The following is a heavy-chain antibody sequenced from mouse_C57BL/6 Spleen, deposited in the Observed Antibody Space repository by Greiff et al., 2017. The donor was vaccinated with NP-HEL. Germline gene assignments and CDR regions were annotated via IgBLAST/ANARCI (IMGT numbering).Heavy chain of an antibody. Sequence: VQLQQSGPELVKPGASVKISCKASGYTFTDYYMNWVKQSHGKSLEWIGDINPNNGGTSYNQKFKGKATLNVDKSSSTAYMELRSLTSEDSAVYYCARRAPYYYGSSYVYYFDYWGQGTTLTVSS. V-gene: IGHV1-26*01. D-gene: IGHD1-1*01. CDR2: INPNNGGT. CDR1: GYTFTDYY. J-gene: IGHJ2*01. CDR3: ARRAPYYYGSSYVYYFDY.